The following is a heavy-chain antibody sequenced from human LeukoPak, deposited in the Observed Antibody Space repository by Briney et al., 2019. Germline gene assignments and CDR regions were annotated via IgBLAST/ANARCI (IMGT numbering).Heavy chain of an antibody. D-gene: IGHD3-10*02. CDR2: ISSSGSTI. V-gene: IGHV3-11*04. Sequence: GGSLRLSCAASGFTFNNAWMSWVRQAPGKGLEWVSYISSSGSTIYYADSVKGRFTISRDNAKNSLYLQMNSLRAEDTAVYYCAKLGITMIGGVWGKGTTVTISS. CDR1: GFTFNNAW. CDR3: AKLGITMIGGV. J-gene: IGHJ6*04.